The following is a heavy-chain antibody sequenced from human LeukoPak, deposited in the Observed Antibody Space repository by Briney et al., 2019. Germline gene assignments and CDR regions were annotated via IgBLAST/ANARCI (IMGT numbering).Heavy chain of an antibody. V-gene: IGHV3-23*01. CDR2: ILGSGGST. D-gene: IGHD3-9*01. Sequence: PGASLRLSCAASGFTFSNYAMSWVRQAPGKGLEWVSAILGSGGSTYYADSVKGRFTVSRDNSKSTLYLQMNSLRAEDRALYYCAKWGDYDVLTGYYVPDYWGQGTLVTVSS. CDR3: AKWGDYDVLTGYYVPDY. J-gene: IGHJ4*02. CDR1: GFTFSNYA.